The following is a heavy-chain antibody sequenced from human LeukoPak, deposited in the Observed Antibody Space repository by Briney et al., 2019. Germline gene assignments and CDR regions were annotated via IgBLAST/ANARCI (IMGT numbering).Heavy chain of an antibody. J-gene: IGHJ4*02. CDR3: ARGGPYYYDSSGLFDY. CDR2: INPNSGGT. V-gene: IGHV1-2*02. CDR1: GYTFTSYD. Sequence: ASVKVSCKASGYTFTSYDINWVRQAPGQGLEWMGWINPNSGGTNYAQKFQGRVTMTRDTSISTAYMELSRLRSDDTAVYYCARGGPYYYDSSGLFDYWGQGTLVTVSS. D-gene: IGHD3-22*01.